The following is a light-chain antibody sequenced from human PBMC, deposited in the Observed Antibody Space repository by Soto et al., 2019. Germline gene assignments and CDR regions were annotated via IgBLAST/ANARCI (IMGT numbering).Light chain of an antibody. CDR1: QSVSSY. CDR3: QQRSNWPRK. Sequence: EIVLTQSPVTLSLSPGEGATLSCRASQSVSSYLAWYQQKPGQAPRLLIYDASNRATGIPARFSGSGSGTDFTLTISSLEPEDFAVYFCQQRSNWPRKFGQGTKVDIK. CDR2: DAS. V-gene: IGKV3-11*01. J-gene: IGKJ1*01.